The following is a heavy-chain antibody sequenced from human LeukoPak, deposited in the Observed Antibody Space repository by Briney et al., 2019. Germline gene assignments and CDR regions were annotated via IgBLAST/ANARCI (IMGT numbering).Heavy chain of an antibody. D-gene: IGHD3-10*01. CDR2: ISSSSSYI. CDR3: GRDRYRFGEYTDGMDV. J-gene: IGHJ6*02. CDR1: GFNFNDAW. V-gene: IGHV3-21*01. Sequence: GGSLRLSCAASGFNFNDAWMSWVRQAPGKGLEWVSSISSSSSYIYYADSVKGRFTISRDNAKNSLYLQMNSLRAEDTAVYYCGRDRYRFGEYTDGMDVWGQGTTVTVSS.